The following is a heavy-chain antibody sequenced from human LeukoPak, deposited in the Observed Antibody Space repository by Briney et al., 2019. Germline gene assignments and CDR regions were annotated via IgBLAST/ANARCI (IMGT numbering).Heavy chain of an antibody. CDR2: IIPIFGTA. D-gene: IGHD3-22*01. J-gene: IGHJ6*02. CDR3: ARDPTYYYDSSGPLRYYYYGMDV. Sequence: TSVTVSCTASGGTFSSYAISWVRQAPGQGLEWMGGIIPIFGTANYAQKFQGRVTITADESTSTAYMELSSLRSEDTAVYYCARDPTYYYDSSGPLRYYYYGMDVWGQGTTVTVSS. V-gene: IGHV1-69*01. CDR1: GGTFSSYA.